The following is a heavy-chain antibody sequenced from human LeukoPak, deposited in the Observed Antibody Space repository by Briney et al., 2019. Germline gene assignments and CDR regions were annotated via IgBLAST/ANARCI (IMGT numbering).Heavy chain of an antibody. CDR2: ISDRGSRT. J-gene: IGHJ4*02. Sequence: GGSLRLSCAVSGITLSNYGMSWVRQAPGKGLEWVAGISDRGSRTNYADSVKGRFTISTDHPKNTLYLQMNSLRAEDTAVYFCAKRGVVIRVILVGFHREAYYFDSWGQGALVTVSS. V-gene: IGHV3-23*01. CDR3: AKRGVVIRVILVGFHREAYYFDS. D-gene: IGHD3-22*01. CDR1: GITLSNYG.